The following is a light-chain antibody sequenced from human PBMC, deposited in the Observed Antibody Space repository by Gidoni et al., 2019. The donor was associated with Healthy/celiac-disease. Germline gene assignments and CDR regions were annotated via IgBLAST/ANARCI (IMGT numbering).Light chain of an antibody. V-gene: IGLV3-1*01. CDR3: QAWDSSTVV. Sequence: SYELTQPPSVSVSPGQTASITCSGDKLGDKSACWYKQKPVQYPVLVIYQDSKRPSGIPERFSGSNSGNTATLTISGTQAMDEADYYCQAWDSSTVVFGGGTKLTVL. J-gene: IGLJ2*01. CDR2: QDS. CDR1: KLGDKS.